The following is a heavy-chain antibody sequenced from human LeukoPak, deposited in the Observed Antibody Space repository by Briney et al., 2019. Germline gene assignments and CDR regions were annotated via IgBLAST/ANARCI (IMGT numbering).Heavy chain of an antibody. CDR3: AKATSSRGVTLDY. Sequence: PGGSLRLSCAASGFTFDDYAMHWVRQAPGKGLEWVSGISWNSGSIGYADSVKGRFTISRDNAKNSLYLQMNSLRAEDTALYYCAKATSSRGVTLDYWGQGTLVTVSS. CDR1: GFTFDDYA. J-gene: IGHJ4*02. CDR2: ISWNSGSI. D-gene: IGHD3-10*01. V-gene: IGHV3-9*01.